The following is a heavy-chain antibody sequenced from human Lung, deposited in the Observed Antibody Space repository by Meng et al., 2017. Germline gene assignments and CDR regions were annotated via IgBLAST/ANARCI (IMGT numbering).Heavy chain of an antibody. J-gene: IGHJ4*02. Sequence: VQLQQWGAGLCKPWETLSLTCVVSGGAFSDYYWSWIRQPPGKGLEWIGESNHSGSTNYNPSLESRATISVDTSQNNLSLKLSSVTAADSAVYYCARGPTTMAHDFDYWGQGTLITVSS. CDR3: ARGPTTMAHDFDY. D-gene: IGHD4-11*01. CDR2: SNHSGST. V-gene: IGHV4-34*01. CDR1: GGAFSDYY.